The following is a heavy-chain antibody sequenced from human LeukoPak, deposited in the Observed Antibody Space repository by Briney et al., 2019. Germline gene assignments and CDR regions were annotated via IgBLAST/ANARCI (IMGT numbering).Heavy chain of an antibody. CDR3: ASGITMVRGVPRSFDY. CDR1: GYTFTSYG. Sequence: ASVKVSCKASGYTFTSYGISWVRQAPGQGLEWMGWISAYNGNTNYAQKLQGRVTMTTDTPTSTAYMELRSLRSDDTAVYYCASGITMVRGVPRSFDYWGQGTLVTVSS. J-gene: IGHJ4*02. D-gene: IGHD3-10*01. V-gene: IGHV1-18*01. CDR2: ISAYNGNT.